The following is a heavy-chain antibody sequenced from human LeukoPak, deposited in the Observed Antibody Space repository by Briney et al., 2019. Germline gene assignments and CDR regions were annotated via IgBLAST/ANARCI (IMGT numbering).Heavy chain of an antibody. CDR2: CDPDRSDT. V-gene: IGHV3-74*01. D-gene: IGHD2-15*01. Sequence: GESLILSCAASGFTFSHYWMHWVRQGLGKGLEGVARCDPDRSDTTYADSVKGRFTISRDNAKNILYLQMNSLRVEDTAVYYCARDTDCSGGSCYQPGYANYFDYWGQGTLVTVSS. CDR1: GFTFSHYW. CDR3: ARDTDCSGGSCYQPGYANYFDY. J-gene: IGHJ4*02.